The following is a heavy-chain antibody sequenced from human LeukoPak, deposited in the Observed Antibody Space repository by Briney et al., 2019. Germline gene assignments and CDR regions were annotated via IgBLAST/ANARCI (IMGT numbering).Heavy chain of an antibody. CDR2: INSDGSST. V-gene: IGHV3-74*01. CDR3: AREEYYGSGEWLDP. D-gene: IGHD3-10*01. CDR1: GFTFSSYW. Sequence: GGSLRLSCAASGFTFSSYWMHWVRQAPGKGLVWVSRINSDGSSTSYADSVKGRFTISRDNAKNTLYLQMNSLRAEDTAVYYCAREEYYGSGEWLDPWGQGTLVTVSS. J-gene: IGHJ5*02.